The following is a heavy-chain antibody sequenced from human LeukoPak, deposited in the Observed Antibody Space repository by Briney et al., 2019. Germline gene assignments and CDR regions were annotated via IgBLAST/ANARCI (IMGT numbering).Heavy chain of an antibody. J-gene: IGHJ4*02. CDR2: ISSNGGNA. V-gene: IGHV3-64*05. CDR1: GFTFSSYA. CDR3: VKHRGSMARQFDY. Sequence: GGSLRLSCSASGFTFSSYAMYWVRQAPGTGLEYVSAISSNGGNADYADSVKGRFTISRDNSKNTLYVQMSSLRAEDTAVYYCVKHRGSMARQFDYWGQGTLVTVSS. D-gene: IGHD1-14*01.